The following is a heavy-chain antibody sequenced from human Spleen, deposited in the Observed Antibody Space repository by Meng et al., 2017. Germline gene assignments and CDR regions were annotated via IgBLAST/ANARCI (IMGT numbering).Heavy chain of an antibody. CDR1: GGSFSGFY. J-gene: IGHJ5*02. CDR2: INHSGST. V-gene: IGHV4-34*01. Sequence: SETLSLTCGVFGGSFSGFYWSWIRQPPGKGLEWIGEINHSGSTYYNRSLKSRVAISVDTSKNQFSLKMNSVTAADTAVYYCARRPGVIGSGRRVWFDPWSQGTLVTVSS. D-gene: IGHD3-3*01. CDR3: ARRPGVIGSGRRVWFDP.